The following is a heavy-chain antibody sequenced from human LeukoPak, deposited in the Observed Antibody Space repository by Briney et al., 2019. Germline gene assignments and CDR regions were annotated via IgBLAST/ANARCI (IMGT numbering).Heavy chain of an antibody. J-gene: IGHJ4*02. Sequence: GGSLRLSCAASGFTFSSYGMHWVRQAPGKGLEWVAVISYDGSNKYYADSVKGRFTISRDNSKNTLYLQMNSLRAEDTAVYYCAKDNGVAVAGAYWGQGTLVTVSS. V-gene: IGHV3-30*18. CDR2: ISYDGSNK. D-gene: IGHD6-19*01. CDR1: GFTFSSYG. CDR3: AKDNGVAVAGAY.